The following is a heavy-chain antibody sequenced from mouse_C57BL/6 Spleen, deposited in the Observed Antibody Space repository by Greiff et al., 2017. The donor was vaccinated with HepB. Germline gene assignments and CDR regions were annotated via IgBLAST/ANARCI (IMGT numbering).Heavy chain of an antibody. Sequence: QVQLKQSGAELVMPGASVKLSCKASGYTFTSYWMHWVKQRPGQGLEWIGEIDPSDSYTNYNQKFKGKSTLTVDKSSSTAYMQLSSLTSEDSAVYYCASEGYWGQGTTLTVSS. CDR3: ASEGY. CDR2: IDPSDSYT. J-gene: IGHJ2*01. V-gene: IGHV1-69*01. CDR1: GYTFTSYW.